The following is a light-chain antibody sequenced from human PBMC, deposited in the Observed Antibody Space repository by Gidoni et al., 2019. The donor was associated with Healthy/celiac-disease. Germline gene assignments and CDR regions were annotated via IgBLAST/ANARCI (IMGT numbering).Light chain of an antibody. CDR1: QGISSY. J-gene: IGKJ2*01. Sequence: DIQLTQSPSFLSASVGDRVTITCRASQGISSYLAWYQQKPGKAPKLLIYAASTLQRGVPSRFSGSGSGTEFTLTISSLQPEDFATYYCQQLNSYPLLFGQGTKLEIK. V-gene: IGKV1-9*01. CDR2: AAS. CDR3: QQLNSYPLL.